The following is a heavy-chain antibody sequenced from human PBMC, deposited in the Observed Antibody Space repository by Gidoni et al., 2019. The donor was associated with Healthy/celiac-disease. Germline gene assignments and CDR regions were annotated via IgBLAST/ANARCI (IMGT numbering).Heavy chain of an antibody. CDR3: ARVPGYSSSWSYFDY. CDR2: ISSSSSTI. J-gene: IGHJ4*02. CDR1: GFPFSRYS. V-gene: IGHV3-48*04. D-gene: IGHD6-13*01. Sequence: EVQLVESGGGLVQPGGSLRLSCAASGFPFSRYSMSWVRQAPGKGLEWVSYISSSSSTIYYADSVKGRFTISRDNAKNSLYLQMNSLRAEDTAVYYCARVPGYSSSWSYFDYWGQGTLVTVSS.